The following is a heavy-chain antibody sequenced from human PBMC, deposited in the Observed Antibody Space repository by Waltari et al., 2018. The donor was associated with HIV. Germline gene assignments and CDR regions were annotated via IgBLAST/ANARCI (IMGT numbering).Heavy chain of an antibody. D-gene: IGHD1-7*01. CDR2: INNTGTT. Sequence: QVQLQQWGAGLLKPSETLSLTCAIYGGSFDAYYWAWIRQTPEKGLEGLGDINNTGTTTYNPSLKSRVTVSIDTSKNQFSLNLRSVTAADTAVYYCARTYKRITLFEIIRELSWFDPWGQGTLVTVSS. J-gene: IGHJ5*02. V-gene: IGHV4-34*01. CDR3: ARTYKRITLFEIIRELSWFDP. CDR1: GGSFDAYY.